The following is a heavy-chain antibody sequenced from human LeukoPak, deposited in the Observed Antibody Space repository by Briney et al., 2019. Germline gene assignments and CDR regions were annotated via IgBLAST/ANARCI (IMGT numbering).Heavy chain of an antibody. D-gene: IGHD1-1*01. Sequence: SETLSLTCTVSGGSISSSNYYWGWIRQPPGKGLEWIGYIYYSGSTYYSPSLNSRVTISMDMSKNQFSLNLRSVTAADTAVYYCARGTGTTAYFDYWGQGTPVTVSS. CDR2: IYYSGST. V-gene: IGHV4-31*03. CDR1: GGSISSSNYY. CDR3: ARGTGTTAYFDY. J-gene: IGHJ4*02.